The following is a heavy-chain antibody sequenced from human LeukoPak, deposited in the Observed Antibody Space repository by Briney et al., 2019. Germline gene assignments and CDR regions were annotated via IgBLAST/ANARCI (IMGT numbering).Heavy chain of an antibody. CDR1: GFTFSGYW. Sequence: GGSLRLSCAASGFTFSGYWMHWVRQAAGKGLVWVSRTNRDDSDTSYADSVKGRFTISRDKAKSTLYLQMNSLRVEDTAVYYCARSANYFDTSGQDYWGQGTLVTVSS. CDR2: TNRDDSDT. J-gene: IGHJ4*02. D-gene: IGHD3-22*01. CDR3: ARSANYFDTSGQDY. V-gene: IGHV3-74*01.